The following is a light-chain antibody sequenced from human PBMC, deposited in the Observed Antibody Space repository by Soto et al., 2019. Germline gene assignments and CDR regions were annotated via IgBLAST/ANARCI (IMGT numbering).Light chain of an antibody. Sequence: DIQLTQSPSFLSASVGDRVTITCRASQGINSYLAWYQQKPGKAPKFLIYTASTLQSGVPSRLSGSGSGTEFTLTISSLQPEDFATYYCQQLKSYAITFGQGTRLEIK. CDR3: QQLKSYAIT. CDR1: QGINSY. CDR2: TAS. J-gene: IGKJ5*01. V-gene: IGKV1-9*01.